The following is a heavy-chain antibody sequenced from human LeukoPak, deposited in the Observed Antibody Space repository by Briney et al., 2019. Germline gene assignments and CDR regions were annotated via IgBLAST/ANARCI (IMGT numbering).Heavy chain of an antibody. J-gene: IGHJ6*03. CDR3: ARDQAGYYCMDV. CDR1: GGSISSYY. Sequence: SEALSLTCTVSGGSISSYYGSWIRQPPGKGLECIGYIDYSGSTNYNPSLRSRVTMSVDTSKNQFSLKLTSVTAADTAVYYCARDQAGYYCMDVWGKGTTVTVSS. V-gene: IGHV4-59*01. CDR2: IDYSGST.